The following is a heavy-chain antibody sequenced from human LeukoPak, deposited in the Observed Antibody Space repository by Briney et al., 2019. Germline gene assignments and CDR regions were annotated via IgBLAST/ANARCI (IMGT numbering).Heavy chain of an antibody. CDR1: GGSISSYY. J-gene: IGHJ5*02. V-gene: IGHV4-4*07. CDR3: ARLLYCSGGSCYGGSWFDP. D-gene: IGHD2-15*01. CDR2: IYTSGST. Sequence: SETLSLTCTVSGGSISSYYWSWIRQPAGKGLEWIGRIYTSGSTNYNPSLKSRVTMSVDTSKNQFSLKLSSVTAADTAVYYCARLLYCSGGSCYGGSWFDPWGQGTLATVSS.